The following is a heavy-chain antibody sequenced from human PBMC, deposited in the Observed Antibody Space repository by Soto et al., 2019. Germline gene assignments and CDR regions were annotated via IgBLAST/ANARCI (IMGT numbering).Heavy chain of an antibody. CDR3: ARSSGSAYWFDP. CDR2: INPSGGST. Sequence: GASVKVCCKASGYTFTSYYXHXVRQAPGQGLEWMGIINPSGGSTSYAQKFQGRVTMTRDTSTSTVYMELSSLRSEDTAVYYCARSSGSAYWFDPWGQGTLVTVSS. D-gene: IGHD6-6*01. J-gene: IGHJ5*02. CDR1: GYTFTSYY. V-gene: IGHV1-46*01.